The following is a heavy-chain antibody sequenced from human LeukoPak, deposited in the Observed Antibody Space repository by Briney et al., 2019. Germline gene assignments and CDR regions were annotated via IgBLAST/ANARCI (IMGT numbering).Heavy chain of an antibody. D-gene: IGHD3-10*01. V-gene: IGHV4-59*01. CDR2: IYYSGST. CDR1: GGSISSYY. J-gene: IGHJ5*02. CDR3: AKDSPYYYGSGSNPGWFDP. Sequence: SETLSLTCTVSGGSISSYYWSWIRQPPGKGLEWIGYIYYSGSTNYNPSLKSRVTISVDTSKNQFSLKLSSVTAADTAVYYCAKDSPYYYGSGSNPGWFDPWGQGTLVTVSS.